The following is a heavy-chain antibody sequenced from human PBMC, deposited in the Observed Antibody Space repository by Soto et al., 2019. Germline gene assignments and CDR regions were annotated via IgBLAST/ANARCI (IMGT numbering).Heavy chain of an antibody. J-gene: IGHJ4*02. CDR3: VRDGVGAPPFDY. Sequence: EVQLVESGGGLVQPGGSLRLSYAASGFTFSSHWMHWVRQAPGQGLLWVARIKGDGSSTDYADSVKGRFSISRDNAKNTVQLQMNSLRGEDTAVYYCVRDGVGAPPFDYWGQGALVTVSS. CDR2: IKGDGSST. CDR1: GFTFSSHW. D-gene: IGHD1-26*01. V-gene: IGHV3-74*01.